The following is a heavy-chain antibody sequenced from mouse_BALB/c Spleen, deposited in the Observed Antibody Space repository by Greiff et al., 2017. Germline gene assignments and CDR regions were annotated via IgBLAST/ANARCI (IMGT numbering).Heavy chain of an antibody. V-gene: IGHV3-6*02. J-gene: IGHJ1*01. D-gene: IGHD2-1*01. CDR2: ISYDGSN. Sequence: ESGPGLVKPSQSLSLTCSVTGYSITSGYYWNWIRQFPGNKLEWMGYISYDGSNNYNPSLKNRISITRDTSKNQFFLKLNSVTTEDTATYYCARGDGNYVYFDVWGAGTTVTVSS. CDR3: ARGDGNYVYFDV. CDR1: GYSITSGYY.